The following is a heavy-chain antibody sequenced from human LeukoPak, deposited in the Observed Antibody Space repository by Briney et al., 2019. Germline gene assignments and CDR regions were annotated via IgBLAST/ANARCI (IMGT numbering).Heavy chain of an antibody. V-gene: IGHV4-34*01. CDR1: GGSFSGYY. CDR3: ARGVVVVAARIYDAFDI. J-gene: IGHJ3*02. CDR2: INHSGST. D-gene: IGHD2-15*01. Sequence: SETLSLTCAVYGGSFSGYYWSWIRHHPRKGLEWIGEINHSGSTNYNPSLKSRVTISVDTSKNQFSLKLSSVTAADTAVYYCARGVVVVAARIYDAFDIWGQGTMVTVSS.